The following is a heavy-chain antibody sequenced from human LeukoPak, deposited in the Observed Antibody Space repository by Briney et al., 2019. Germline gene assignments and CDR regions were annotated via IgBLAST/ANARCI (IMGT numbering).Heavy chain of an antibody. CDR1: GFTFNRFV. V-gene: IGHV3-30*03. J-gene: IGHJ4*02. CDR3: ARSYVSSVVFSGFDY. D-gene: IGHD3-16*01. Sequence: GGSLRLSCAASGFTFNRFVMHWVRQAPGKGLEWVAVMSYDGRNKYYSGSVRGRFGISRDNSKNTLYLQMTGLRPEDTALYYCARSYVSSVVFSGFDYWGQGVLVTVSS. CDR2: MSYDGRNK.